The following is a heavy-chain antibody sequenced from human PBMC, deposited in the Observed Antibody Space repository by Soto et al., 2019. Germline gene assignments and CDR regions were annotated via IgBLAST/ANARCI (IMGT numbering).Heavy chain of an antibody. J-gene: IGHJ3*01. CDR2: ISAYNGNT. V-gene: IGHV1-18*01. CDR1: GYTFTTYG. D-gene: IGHD3-16*01. CDR3: ARVVVLITPDAFDV. Sequence: QVPLVQSGAEVKKPGASVKVSCKASGYTFTTYGISWIRQAPGQGLEWMGWISAYNGNTNYAQKFQGRVTMTTDTSTSTAYMELRSLRSDDTAVYYCARVVVLITPDAFDVWGQGTRVTVSS.